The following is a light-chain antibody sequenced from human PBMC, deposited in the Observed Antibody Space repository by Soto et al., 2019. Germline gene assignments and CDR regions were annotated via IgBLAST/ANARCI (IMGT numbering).Light chain of an antibody. CDR1: QSVSSY. CDR3: QQRSNWPLT. V-gene: IGKV3-11*01. J-gene: IGKJ4*01. Sequence: EIVMTQSPATLSVSPGERATLSCRASQSVSSYLAFYQQKPGQAPRLLIYDASNRATGIPARFSGSGSGTDFTLTISSLEPEDFAVYYCQQRSNWPLTFGGGTKVDI. CDR2: DAS.